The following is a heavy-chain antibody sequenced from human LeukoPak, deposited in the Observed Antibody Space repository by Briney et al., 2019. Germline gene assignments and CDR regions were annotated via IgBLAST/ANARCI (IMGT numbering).Heavy chain of an antibody. V-gene: IGHV3-33*08. CDR1: GFTVSSNY. J-gene: IGHJ4*02. D-gene: IGHD6-19*01. CDR2: IWYDGSNK. Sequence: GGSLRLSCAASGFTVSSNYMSWVRQAPGKGLEWAAVIWYDGSNKYYADSVKGRFTISRDNSKNTLYLQMNSLRAEDTAVYYCARGSWDSSGLYFDYWGQGTLVTVSS. CDR3: ARGSWDSSGLYFDY.